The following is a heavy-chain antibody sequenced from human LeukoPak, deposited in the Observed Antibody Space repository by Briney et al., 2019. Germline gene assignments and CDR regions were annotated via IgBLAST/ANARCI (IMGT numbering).Heavy chain of an antibody. CDR1: GGSISSSNW. J-gene: IGHJ4*02. V-gene: IGHV4-4*02. Sequence: PSETLSLTCAVSGGSISSSNWWSWIRQPPGKGLEWIGEIYHSGSTNYNPSLKSRVTMTRDTSTSTVYMELSSLRSEDTAVYSCARIPRCSSASCYISFYFDYWGQGTLVTVSS. D-gene: IGHD2-2*02. CDR2: IYHSGST. CDR3: ARIPRCSSASCYISFYFDY.